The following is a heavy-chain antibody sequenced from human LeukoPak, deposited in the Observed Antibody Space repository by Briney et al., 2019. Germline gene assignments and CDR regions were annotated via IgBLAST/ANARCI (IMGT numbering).Heavy chain of an antibody. Sequence: GASVKISCKPSGYTFGTHWMHWVRQAPGQGLEWMGWINPNSGGTNYAQKFQGRVTVTRDTSISTAYMDLSRLRSDDTAVYYCARAGVWDYSDSSGYHNAAFDIWGQGTMVTVSS. CDR3: ARAGVWDYSDSSGYHNAAFDI. D-gene: IGHD3-22*01. J-gene: IGHJ3*02. V-gene: IGHV1-2*02. CDR2: INPNSGGT. CDR1: GYTFGTHW.